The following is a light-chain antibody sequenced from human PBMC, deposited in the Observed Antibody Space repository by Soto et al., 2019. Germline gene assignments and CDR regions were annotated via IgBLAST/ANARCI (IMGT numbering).Light chain of an antibody. CDR1: QSVSSSY. Sequence: EIVLTQSPGTLSLSPGERATLSCRASQSVSSSYLAWYQQKPGQAPRLLIYGASSRATGIPDRFSGSGSGTNFTLTISRLEPEDFAVYYCHQYGSSFWTFGKGTKVEIK. CDR3: HQYGSSFWT. CDR2: GAS. V-gene: IGKV3-20*01. J-gene: IGKJ1*01.